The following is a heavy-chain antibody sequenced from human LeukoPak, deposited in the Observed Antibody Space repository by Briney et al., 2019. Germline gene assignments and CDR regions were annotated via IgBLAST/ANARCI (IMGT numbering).Heavy chain of an antibody. CDR2: INPNSGGT. J-gene: IGHJ4*02. V-gene: IGHV1-2*02. D-gene: IGHD5-18*01. CDR1: GYTFTGYY. CDR3: ARAGSTDTAMDSYYFDY. Sequence: PWASVKVSCKASGYTFTGYYMHWVRQAPGQGLEWMGWINPNSGGTNYAQKFQGRVTMTRDTSISTAYMELSRLRSDDTAVYYCARAGSTDTAMDSYYFDYWGQGTLVTVSS.